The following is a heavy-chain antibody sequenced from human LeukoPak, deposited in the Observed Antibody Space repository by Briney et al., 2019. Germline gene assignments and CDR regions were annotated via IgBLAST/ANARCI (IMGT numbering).Heavy chain of an antibody. CDR1: GIIFSNYW. CDR3: ARGGGYSYGSFDY. D-gene: IGHD5-18*01. Sequence: GGSLRLSCAVSGIIFSNYWMHWVRQAPGKGLVWVSRINRDGSSTSYADSVKGRFTISRDNAKNTLYLQMNSLRAEDTAVYYCARGGGYSYGSFDYWGQGTLVTVSS. CDR2: INRDGSST. V-gene: IGHV3-74*01. J-gene: IGHJ4*02.